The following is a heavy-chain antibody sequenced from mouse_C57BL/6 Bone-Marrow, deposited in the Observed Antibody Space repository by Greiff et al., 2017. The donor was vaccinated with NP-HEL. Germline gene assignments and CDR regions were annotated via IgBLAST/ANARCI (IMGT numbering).Heavy chain of an antibody. V-gene: IGHV1-82*01. Sequence: VQLQQSGPELVKPGASVKISCKASGYAFSSSWMNWVKQRPGKGLEWIGRIYPGDGDTNYNGKFKGKATLTADKSSSTAYMQLSSLTSEDSAVYFCARSEAGTSDYWGQGTTLTVSS. J-gene: IGHJ2*01. CDR3: ARSEAGTSDY. CDR1: GYAFSSSW. CDR2: IYPGDGDT. D-gene: IGHD4-1*01.